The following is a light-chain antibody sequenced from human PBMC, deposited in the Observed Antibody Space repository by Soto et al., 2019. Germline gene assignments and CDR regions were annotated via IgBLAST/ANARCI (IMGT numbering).Light chain of an antibody. CDR3: QQYNNWPPLT. V-gene: IGKV3-15*01. Sequence: EIVMTQSPATLSVSPGERATLSCRASQSVSSNLAWYQQKPGQAPRLLIYGPSTSATGIPARCSGSGSGTEFTLTISSLQSEDFAVYYCQQYNNWPPLTFGGGNKVEIK. J-gene: IGKJ4*01. CDR2: GPS. CDR1: QSVSSN.